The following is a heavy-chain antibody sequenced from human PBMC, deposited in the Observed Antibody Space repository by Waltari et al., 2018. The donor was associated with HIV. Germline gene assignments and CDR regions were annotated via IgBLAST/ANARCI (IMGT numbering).Heavy chain of an antibody. CDR1: GFTFDDYA. CDR3: AAEEAGKSGHVR. Sequence: EVQLVESGGGLVQPGRSLRLSCAASGFTFDDYAMHWVRQAPGKGMEWVSGNSWNSGGIGYSDSGNVRFTISRDNAKNSLYLQMNSLRAEDTALYFCAAEEAGKSGHVRWGQGTRVTVSS. J-gene: IGHJ4*02. D-gene: IGHD3-10*01. CDR2: NSWNSGGI. V-gene: IGHV3-9*01.